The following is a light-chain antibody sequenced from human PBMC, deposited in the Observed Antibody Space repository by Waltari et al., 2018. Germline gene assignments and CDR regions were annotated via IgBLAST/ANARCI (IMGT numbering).Light chain of an antibody. Sequence: DIVMTQSPPSLPVTPGEPASISCRSSQSLLHSNGYNYLDWYRQKPGQSPQLLIYLGSNRSSGVPDRFSGSGSGTDFTLKISRVEAEDVGVYFCMQALQTPLTFGQGTRLEIK. CDR1: QSLLHSNGYNY. J-gene: IGKJ5*01. V-gene: IGKV2-28*01. CDR3: MQALQTPLT. CDR2: LGS.